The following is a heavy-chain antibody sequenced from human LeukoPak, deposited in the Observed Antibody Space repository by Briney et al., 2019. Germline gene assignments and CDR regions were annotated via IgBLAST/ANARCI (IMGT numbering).Heavy chain of an antibody. Sequence: PSETLPLTCAVYGGSFSGYYWSWIRQPPGKGLEWIGYIYYTGTTDSNPSLKSRVTISLDTSKNQFSLNLSSVTAADTAVYYCARRWVYDKRAFDAWGQGTMVTVSS. CDR2: IYYTGTT. D-gene: IGHD3-16*01. CDR3: ARRWVYDKRAFDA. V-gene: IGHV4-59*08. CDR1: GGSFSGYY. J-gene: IGHJ3*01.